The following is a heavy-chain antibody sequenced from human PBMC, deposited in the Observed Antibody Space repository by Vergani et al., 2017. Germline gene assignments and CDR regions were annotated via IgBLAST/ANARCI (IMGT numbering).Heavy chain of an antibody. Sequence: EVQLVESGGGLVKPGGSLRLSCAASGFTFSSYSMNWVRQAPGKGLEWVSYISSSSSTIYYADSVKGRLTISRDNAKNSLYLQMNSLRDEDTAVYYCASWEYYDSSGYYSSRDYWGQGTLVTVSS. CDR1: GFTFSSYS. J-gene: IGHJ4*02. CDR3: ASWEYYDSSGYYSSRDY. D-gene: IGHD3-22*01. V-gene: IGHV3-48*02. CDR2: ISSSSSTI.